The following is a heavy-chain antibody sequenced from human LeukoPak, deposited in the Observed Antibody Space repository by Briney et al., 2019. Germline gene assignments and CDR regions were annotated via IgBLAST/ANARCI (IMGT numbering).Heavy chain of an antibody. CDR3: ARGNYDFWSGYYWGNYYYYYMDV. J-gene: IGHJ6*03. D-gene: IGHD3-3*01. CDR1: GFTFSSYS. Sequence: NAGGSLRLSCAASGFTFSSYSMNWVRQAPGKGLEWVSSISSSSSYIDYADSGKGRFTISRDNAKNSLYLQMNSLRAEDTAVYYCARGNYDFWSGYYWGNYYYYYMDVWGKGTTVTVSS. CDR2: ISSSSSYI. V-gene: IGHV3-21*01.